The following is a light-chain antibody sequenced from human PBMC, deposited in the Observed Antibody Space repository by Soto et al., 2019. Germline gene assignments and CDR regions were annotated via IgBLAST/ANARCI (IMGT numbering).Light chain of an antibody. V-gene: IGKV3-20*01. CDR1: QSVSSSY. J-gene: IGKJ2*01. Sequence: EIVLTQSPGTLSLSPGERATLSCRASQSVSSSYLAWYQQKPGQAPRLLIYGASNRATGIPDRFSGSGSGTDFTLTISRLEPDDFAVYYCQQYRAFGQGTKLEIK. CDR2: GAS. CDR3: QQYRA.